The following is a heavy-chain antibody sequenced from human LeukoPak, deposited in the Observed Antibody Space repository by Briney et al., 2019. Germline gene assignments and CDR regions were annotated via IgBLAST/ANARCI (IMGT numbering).Heavy chain of an antibody. Sequence: PSETLSLTCAVYGGSFSGYYWSWIRQPPGKGLEWIGEINHSGSTNYNPSLKSRVTISVDTSKNQFSLKLSSVTAADTAVYYCERGWLRYSYTKYDYWGQGTLVTVSS. CDR2: INHSGST. D-gene: IGHD5-18*01. V-gene: IGHV4-34*01. CDR1: GGSFSGYY. CDR3: ERGWLRYSYTKYDY. J-gene: IGHJ4*02.